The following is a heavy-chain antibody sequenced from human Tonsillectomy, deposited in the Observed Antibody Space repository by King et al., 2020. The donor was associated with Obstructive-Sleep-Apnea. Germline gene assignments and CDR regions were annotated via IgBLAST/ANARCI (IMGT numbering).Heavy chain of an antibody. CDR2: INNSGST. V-gene: IGHV4-34*01. D-gene: IGHD4-17*01. CDR3: ATSPVTTGYYFDY. CDR1: GGSFSGYH. Sequence: VQLQQWGAGLLKPSETLSLTCAVYGGSFSGYHWSWIRQPPGKGLEWSGEINNSGSTNYKPALKSRVTISVETSKNQFSLKLSSVTAADTAVYYCATSPVTTGYYFDYWGQGTLVTVSS. J-gene: IGHJ4*02.